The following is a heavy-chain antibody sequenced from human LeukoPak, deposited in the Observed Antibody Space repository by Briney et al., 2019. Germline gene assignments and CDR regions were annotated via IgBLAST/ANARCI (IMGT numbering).Heavy chain of an antibody. D-gene: IGHD1-26*01. CDR1: GGSISSYH. V-gene: IGHV4-4*09. CDR2: ILTSGST. J-gene: IGHJ4*02. CDR3: ARLRVSGSYLYYFDN. Sequence: SETLSLTCTVSGGSISSYHWGWVGQPPRKELEYIGNILTSGSTNYNPSLKSRVSISVDTSKNQFSLKLSSVTAADTAVYYCARLRVSGSYLYYFDNWGQGTLVTVSS.